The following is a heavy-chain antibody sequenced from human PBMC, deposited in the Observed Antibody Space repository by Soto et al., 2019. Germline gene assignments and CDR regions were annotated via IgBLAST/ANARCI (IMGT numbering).Heavy chain of an antibody. CDR1: GFTFSSYA. CDR2: FTSSTTSI. CDR3: AREEDSQPLDC. D-gene: IGHD5-18*01. J-gene: IGHJ4*02. Sequence: EVQLVESGGGLVKPGGSLRLSCAASGFTFSSYAMNWVRQAPGKGLEWVSSFTSSTTSIYYADSVKGRFTISRDNAKNSLYLQMNSLRVEDTAVYYCAREEDSQPLDCWGQGTLVTVSS. V-gene: IGHV3-21*01.